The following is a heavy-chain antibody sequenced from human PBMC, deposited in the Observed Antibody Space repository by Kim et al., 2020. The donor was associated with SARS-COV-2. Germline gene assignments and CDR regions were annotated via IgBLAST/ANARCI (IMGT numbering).Heavy chain of an antibody. CDR3: ARDLGRFGDGWVWD. V-gene: IGHV3-30*01. Sequence: ADSVKGRCTISRDNSKTTLYLQMNSLSAEDTAVYYCARDLGRFGDGWVWDWGQGTLVTVSS. D-gene: IGHD3-10*01. J-gene: IGHJ4*02.